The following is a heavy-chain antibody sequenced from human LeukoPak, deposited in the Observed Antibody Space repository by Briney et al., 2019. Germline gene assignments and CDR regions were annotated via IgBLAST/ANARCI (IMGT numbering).Heavy chain of an antibody. CDR2: INHSGST. CDR3: ASTPRYYDLRAFDI. D-gene: IGHD3-22*01. V-gene: IGHV4-34*01. CDR1: GGSFSGYY. Sequence: PSETLSLTCAVYGGSFSGYYWSWIRQPPGKGLEWMGEINHSGSTNYNPSLKSRVTISVDTSKNQFSLKLSSVTAADTAVYYCASTPRYYDLRAFDIWGQGTMVTVSS. J-gene: IGHJ3*02.